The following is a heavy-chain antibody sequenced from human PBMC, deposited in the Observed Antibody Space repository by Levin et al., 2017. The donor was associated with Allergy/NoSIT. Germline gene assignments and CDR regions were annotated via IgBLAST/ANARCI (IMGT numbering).Heavy chain of an antibody. CDR1: GFTFSSYA. Sequence: PGGSLRLSCAASGFTFSSYAMSWVRQAPGKGLEWVSAISGSGGSTYYADSVKGRFTISRDNSKNTLYLQMNSLRAEDTAVYYCAKAPLRYYDSSGYPSPPNYWGQGTLVTVSS. J-gene: IGHJ4*02. V-gene: IGHV3-23*01. CDR2: ISGSGGST. CDR3: AKAPLRYYDSSGYPSPPNY. D-gene: IGHD3-22*01.